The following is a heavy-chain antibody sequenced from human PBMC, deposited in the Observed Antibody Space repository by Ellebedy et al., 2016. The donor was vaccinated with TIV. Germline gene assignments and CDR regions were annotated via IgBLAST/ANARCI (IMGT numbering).Heavy chain of an antibody. J-gene: IGHJ2*01. D-gene: IGHD3-10*01. Sequence: SETLSLTXTVSGGSISSSSHYWGWIRHPPGKGLQWIANIYYSGATYYNPSLKSRVTISLDTSKNHFSLRLSSVTAADTAVYYCARHLLRDFYGSGSPNYWYFDLWGRGTQVTVSS. CDR2: IYYSGAT. CDR1: GGSISSSSHY. CDR3: ARHLLRDFYGSGSPNYWYFDL. V-gene: IGHV4-39*01.